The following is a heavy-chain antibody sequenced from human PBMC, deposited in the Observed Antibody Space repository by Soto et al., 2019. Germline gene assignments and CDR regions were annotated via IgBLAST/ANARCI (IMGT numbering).Heavy chain of an antibody. CDR3: ARVASDYINSVDH. V-gene: IGHV3-23*01. J-gene: IGHJ4*02. CDR2: IGGSGGNR. D-gene: IGHD4-4*01. Sequence: EVQLLESGGGLVQPGGSLRLSCAASGVTFNAYAMSWVRQAPGKGLEWVSAIGGSGGNRYYAASVKGRFTISRDNSKDTVDLQVSRLRVEDTAVYFCARVASDYINSVDHWGQGILVTVSS. CDR1: GVTFNAYA.